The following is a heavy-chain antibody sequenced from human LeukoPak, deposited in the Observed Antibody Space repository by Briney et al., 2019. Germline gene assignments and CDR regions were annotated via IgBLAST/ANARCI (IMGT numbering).Heavy chain of an antibody. Sequence: GGSLRLSCAASEFTFTNYWMNWVRQAPGEGLVWVSRIDNDGSDSIYADSVKGRFTISRDNAKNTVYLQMHGLRADDTAVYYCARGGYHHGFDIWGQGTMVTVSS. D-gene: IGHD1-14*01. CDR3: ARGGYHHGFDI. J-gene: IGHJ3*02. V-gene: IGHV3-74*01. CDR2: IDNDGSDS. CDR1: EFTFTNYW.